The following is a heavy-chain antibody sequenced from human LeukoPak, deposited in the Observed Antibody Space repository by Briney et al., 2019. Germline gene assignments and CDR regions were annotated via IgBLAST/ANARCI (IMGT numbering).Heavy chain of an antibody. CDR2: IYYSGST. CDR1: GGSISSSSYY. D-gene: IGHD6-6*01. J-gene: IGHJ5*02. CDR3: ARPPHSSSSA. V-gene: IGHV4-39*01. Sequence: KTSETLSLTCTVSGGSISSSSYYWGWIRQPPGKGLEWIGSIYYSGSTYYNPSLKSRVTISVDTSKNQFSLKLSSVTAADTAMYYCARPPHSSSSAWGQGTLVTVSS.